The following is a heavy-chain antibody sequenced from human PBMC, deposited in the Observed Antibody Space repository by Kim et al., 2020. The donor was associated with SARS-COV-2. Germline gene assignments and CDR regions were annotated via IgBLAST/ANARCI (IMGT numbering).Heavy chain of an antibody. D-gene: IGHD1-26*01. CDR3: AREGGSYYPYYFYY. V-gene: IGHV3-30*04. Sequence: GGSLRLSCAASGFTFSSYGMHWVRQAPGKGLEWVAVISYDGSNKYYADSVKGRFTISRDNSKNTLYLQMNSLRAEDTAVYYCAREGGSYYPYYFYYWGQGTLVTVSS. CDR2: ISYDGSNK. CDR1: GFTFSSYG. J-gene: IGHJ4*02.